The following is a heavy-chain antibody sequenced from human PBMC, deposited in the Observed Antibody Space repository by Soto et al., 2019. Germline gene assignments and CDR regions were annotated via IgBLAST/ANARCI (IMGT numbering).Heavy chain of an antibody. D-gene: IGHD1-26*01. CDR2: ISYDGSNK. V-gene: IGHV3-30-3*01. J-gene: IGHJ4*02. Sequence: GGSLRLSCAASGFTFSAYAMHWVRQSPGKGLEWVAVISYDGSNKYYADSVKGRFTISRDNSKITLYLQMNSLRAEDTAVYYCASSITVGATPFDDWGQGTLVTVSS. CDR1: GFTFSAYA. CDR3: ASSITVGATPFDD.